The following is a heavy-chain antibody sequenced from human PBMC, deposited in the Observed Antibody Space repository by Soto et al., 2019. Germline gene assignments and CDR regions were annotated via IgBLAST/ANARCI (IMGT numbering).Heavy chain of an antibody. D-gene: IGHD6-19*01. Sequence: HPGGSLRLSCAASGFTVSSNDMSWVRQAPGKGLEWVSVIYSGGSTYYADSVKGRFTISRDNSKSTLYLQMNSLRAEDTAVYYCTRDSEAGTKGRWFDPWGQGTLVTVSS. V-gene: IGHV3-53*01. CDR1: GFTVSSND. CDR2: IYSGGST. CDR3: TRDSEAGTKGRWFDP. J-gene: IGHJ5*02.